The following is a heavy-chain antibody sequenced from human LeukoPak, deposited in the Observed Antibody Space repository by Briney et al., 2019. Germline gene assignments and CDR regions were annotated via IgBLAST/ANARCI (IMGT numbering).Heavy chain of an antibody. CDR1: GFTFSSYS. D-gene: IGHD1-26*01. V-gene: IGHV3-21*01. J-gene: IGHJ4*02. CDR2: ISSSSSYI. Sequence: PGGSLRLSCAASGFTFSSYSMNWVRQAPGKGLEWVSSISSSSSYIYYADSVKGRFTISRDNAKNSLYLQTNSLRAEDTAVYYCARDLSKVGARHFDYWGQGTLVTVSS. CDR3: ARDLSKVGARHFDY.